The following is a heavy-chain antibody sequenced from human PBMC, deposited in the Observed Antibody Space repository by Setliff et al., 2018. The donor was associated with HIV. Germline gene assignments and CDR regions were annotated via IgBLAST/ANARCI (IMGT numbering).Heavy chain of an antibody. CDR2: IHHSGSA. Sequence: SETLSLTCAVSGYSISDGYYWGWIRQPPGKGPEWIGSIHHSGSAHFNPSLKSRVAMSVDTSENQFSLTLSSATAADTAVYYCASPRSLLVWYDAFDIWGQGTMVTVSS. V-gene: IGHV4-38-2*01. CDR1: GYSISDGYY. J-gene: IGHJ3*02. D-gene: IGHD3-16*01. CDR3: ASPRSLLVWYDAFDI.